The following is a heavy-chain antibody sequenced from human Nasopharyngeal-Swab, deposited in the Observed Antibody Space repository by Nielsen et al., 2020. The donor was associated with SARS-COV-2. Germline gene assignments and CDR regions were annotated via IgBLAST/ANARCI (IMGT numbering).Heavy chain of an antibody. V-gene: IGHV3-11*04. J-gene: IGHJ4*02. CDR2: ISSSGSTI. CDR3: ARDADYYGSGSYLGY. D-gene: IGHD3-10*01. Sequence: LSLTCAASGFTFSDYYMRWLRQAPGKGPEWVSYISSSGSTISYADSVKGRFTISRDNAKHSLYLQMNRLRAEDTAVYYCARDADYYGSGSYLGYWGQGTLVTVSS. CDR1: GFTFSDYY.